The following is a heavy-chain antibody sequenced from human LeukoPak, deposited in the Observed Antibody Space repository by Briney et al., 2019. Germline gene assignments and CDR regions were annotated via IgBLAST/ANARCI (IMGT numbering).Heavy chain of an antibody. V-gene: IGHV3-23*01. J-gene: IGHJ4*02. D-gene: IGHD2-15*01. CDR3: AKTPRYCSGGSCYSGYFDN. CDR2: ISGSGGST. Sequence: PGRSLRLSCVASGFTCSSYAMSWVRQATGKGLEWVSTISGSGGSTYFADSVKGRFTISRDNSKNTVYLQMNSLRVEDTALYYCAKTPRYCSGGSCYSGYFDNWGQGTRVTVSS. CDR1: GFTCSSYA.